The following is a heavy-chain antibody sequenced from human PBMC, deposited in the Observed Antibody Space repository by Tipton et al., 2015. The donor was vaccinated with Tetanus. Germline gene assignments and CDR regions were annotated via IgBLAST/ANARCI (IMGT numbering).Heavy chain of an antibody. J-gene: IGHJ4*02. D-gene: IGHD2/OR15-2a*01. CDR2: IYQTGTT. V-gene: IGHV4-30-4*01. CDR1: GASFSSGDYY. CDR3: ARAAGFLGLTHDF. Sequence: LRLSCTVSGASFSSGDYYWSWIRKPPGKDLEWIGYIYQTGTTYYNPSLKGRVTISMDRSNTQFSLRLDSLTAADTAVYHCARAAGFLGLTHDFWGRGTLVSVPS.